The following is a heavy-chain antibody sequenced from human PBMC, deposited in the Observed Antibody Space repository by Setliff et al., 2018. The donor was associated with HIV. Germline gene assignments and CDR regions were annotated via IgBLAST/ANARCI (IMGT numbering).Heavy chain of an antibody. J-gene: IGHJ4*02. D-gene: IGHD3-10*01. V-gene: IGHV4-38-2*01. CDR1: GYSISSGYY. CDR2: IYHSGDT. Sequence: SETLSLTCAVSGYSISSGYYWGWIRQPPGKGLEWIVNIYHSGDTHYNPALGTRLNMSVDTSENQFSLHLNSVTAADTAVYYCARAEWVGDFYFFDFWGQGTPVTVSS. CDR3: ARAEWVGDFYFFDF.